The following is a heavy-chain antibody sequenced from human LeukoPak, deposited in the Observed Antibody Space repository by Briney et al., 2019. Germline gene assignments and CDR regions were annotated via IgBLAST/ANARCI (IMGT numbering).Heavy chain of an antibody. CDR1: ESIFTSHG. D-gene: IGHD3-22*01. CDR3: AKDKYSYDSSAYDSYGMDV. V-gene: IGHV3-30*18. J-gene: IGHJ6*02. Sequence: HPGRSLRLSCAASESIFTSHGMHWVRQAPGKGLEWVAVISYDGSNKYYADSVKGRFTISRDNSKNTLYLQMNSLRAEDTAVYYCAKDKYSYDSSAYDSYGMDVWGQGTTVTVSS. CDR2: ISYDGSNK.